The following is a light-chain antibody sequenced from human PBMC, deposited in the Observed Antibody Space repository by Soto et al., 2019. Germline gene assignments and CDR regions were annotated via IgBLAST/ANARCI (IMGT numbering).Light chain of an antibody. Sequence: QSALTQPPSVSGAPGQRVTIDCTGTTNNIGAGYDVQWYRQVPGTAPKLLIYGNGNRPSGVPDRFSASKFGTSASLTIAGSQADDEADYYCQSYDNRLTVSVSGGDTKLTVL. CDR3: QSYDNRLTVSV. V-gene: IGLV1-40*01. J-gene: IGLJ3*02. CDR2: GNG. CDR1: TNNIGAGYD.